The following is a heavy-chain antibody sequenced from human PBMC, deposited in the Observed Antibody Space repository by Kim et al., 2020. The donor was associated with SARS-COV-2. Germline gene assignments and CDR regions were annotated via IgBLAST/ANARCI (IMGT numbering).Heavy chain of an antibody. Sequence: GGSLRLSCAASGFTFSNAWMSWVRQAPGKGLEWVGRIKSKTDGGTTDYAAPVKGRFTISRDDSKNTLYLQMNSLKTEDTAVYYCTLPISGTPEGFDYWGQGTLVTVSS. V-gene: IGHV3-15*01. J-gene: IGHJ4*02. CDR3: TLPISGTPEGFDY. CDR1: GFTFSNAW. D-gene: IGHD3-10*01. CDR2: IKSKTDGGTT.